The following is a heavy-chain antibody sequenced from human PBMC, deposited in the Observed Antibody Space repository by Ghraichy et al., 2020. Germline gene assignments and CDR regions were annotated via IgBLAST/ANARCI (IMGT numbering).Heavy chain of an antibody. Sequence: GGSLRLSCAASGFTFSSYWMHWVRQAPGKGLVWVSRINSDGSSTSYADSVKGRFTISRDNAKNTLYLQMNSLRAEDTAVYYCARNPYSGYVGSDAFDIWGQGTMVTVSS. CDR2: INSDGSST. J-gene: IGHJ3*02. D-gene: IGHD5-12*01. CDR3: ARNPYSGYVGSDAFDI. CDR1: GFTFSSYW. V-gene: IGHV3-74*01.